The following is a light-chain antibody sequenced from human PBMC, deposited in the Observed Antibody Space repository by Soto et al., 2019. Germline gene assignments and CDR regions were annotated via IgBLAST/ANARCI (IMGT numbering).Light chain of an antibody. J-gene: IGKJ1*01. CDR2: GAS. CDR1: QSVSNNY. Sequence: EIVWTQSPGTLSLSPGERATLSCSASQSVSNNYLAWYQQKPGQAPRLLIYGASNRATGIPDRFSGSGSGTDFTLTISRLETEDFAGYYCQQYGSSGTFGQGTKVEIK. V-gene: IGKV3-20*01. CDR3: QQYGSSGT.